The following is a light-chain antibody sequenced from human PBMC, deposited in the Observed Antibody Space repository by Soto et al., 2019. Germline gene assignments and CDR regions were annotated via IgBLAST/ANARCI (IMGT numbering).Light chain of an antibody. J-gene: IGKJ1*01. Sequence: DIQMTQSPSSLSASVGDRVTIACRASQTVSRVLNWYQHTPGKAPKLLIYGASSLQGGVPSRFNGSGSGTDFTLTINNLQPEDFATYSCQQGFSIPWTFGQGTKVEIK. CDR2: GAS. CDR1: QTVSRV. V-gene: IGKV1-39*01. CDR3: QQGFSIPWT.